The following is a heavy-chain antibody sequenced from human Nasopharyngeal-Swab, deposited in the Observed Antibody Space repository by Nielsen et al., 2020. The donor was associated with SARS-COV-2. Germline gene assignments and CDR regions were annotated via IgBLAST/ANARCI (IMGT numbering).Heavy chain of an antibody. V-gene: IGHV1-2*02. D-gene: IGHD4-17*01. Sequence: ASVKVSCKASGYTLTGYYMHCVRQAPAHGLEWMGSINPHSRGTKYAQKFQGRVTMTSDTSINTAYMELRRLRSDDTAVYYCARDDYGDYGYFGHWGQGTLVTVSS. CDR3: ARDDYGDYGYFGH. CDR1: GYTLTGYY. CDR2: INPHSRGT. J-gene: IGHJ4*02.